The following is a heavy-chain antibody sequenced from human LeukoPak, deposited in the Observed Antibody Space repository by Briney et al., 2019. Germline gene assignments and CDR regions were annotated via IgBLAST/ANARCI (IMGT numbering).Heavy chain of an antibody. CDR1: GGSISSSSYY. J-gene: IGHJ4*02. CDR3: ARAPSSGYEYYFDY. CDR2: IYYSGST. D-gene: IGHD5-12*01. V-gene: IGHV4-39*07. Sequence: PSETLSLTCTVSGGSISSSSYYWGWIRQPPGKGLEWIGSIYYSGSTYYNPSLKSRVTISVDTSKNQFSLKLSSVTAADTAVYYCARAPSSGYEYYFDYWGQGTLVTVSS.